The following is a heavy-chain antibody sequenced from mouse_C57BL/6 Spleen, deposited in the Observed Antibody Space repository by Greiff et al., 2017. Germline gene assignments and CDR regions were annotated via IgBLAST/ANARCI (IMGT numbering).Heavy chain of an antibody. V-gene: IGHV6-3*01. D-gene: IGHD1-1*01. Sequence: DVMLVESGGGLVQPGGSMKLSCVASGFPFSNYWMNWVRPSPEKGLEWVAQIRLKSDNYATHYAESVKGRFTISRDDSKSSVYLQMNNLRAEDTGIYYCTPTTVVATRSFDYWGQGTTLTVSS. CDR2: IRLKSDNYAT. CDR1: GFPFSNYW. CDR3: TPTTVVATRSFDY. J-gene: IGHJ2*01.